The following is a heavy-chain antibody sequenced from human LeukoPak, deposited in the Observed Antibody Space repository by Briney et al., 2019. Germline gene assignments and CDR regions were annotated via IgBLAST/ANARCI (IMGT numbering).Heavy chain of an antibody. CDR2: ISSNGGST. CDR3: ARVGRGYSYGY. J-gene: IGHJ4*02. D-gene: IGHD5-18*01. Sequence: PGGSLRLSCAASGFIFSNYAMYWVRQAPGKGLEYVSAISSNGGSTYYANSVKGRFTISRDNSKNTLYLQMGSLRAEDMAVYYCARVGRGYSYGYWGQGTLVTVSS. CDR1: GFIFSNYA. V-gene: IGHV3-64*01.